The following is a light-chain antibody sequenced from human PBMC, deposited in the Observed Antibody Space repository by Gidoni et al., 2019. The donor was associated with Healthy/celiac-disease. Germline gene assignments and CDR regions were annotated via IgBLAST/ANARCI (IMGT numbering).Light chain of an antibody. Sequence: DIQITQSPSSLSASVGDRVTITCRASQSISSYLNWYQQKPGKATKLLIYAASSLQSGGPSRFSGSGSGTDFTLTISSLQPEDFATYYCQQCYSTPITFGQGTRLEIK. J-gene: IGKJ5*01. CDR3: QQCYSTPIT. V-gene: IGKV1-39*01. CDR1: QSISSY. CDR2: AAS.